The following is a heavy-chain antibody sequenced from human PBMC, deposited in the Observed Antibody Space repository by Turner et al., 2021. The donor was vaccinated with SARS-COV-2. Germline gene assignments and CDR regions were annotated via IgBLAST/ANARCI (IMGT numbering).Heavy chain of an antibody. V-gene: IGHV1-69*01. J-gene: IGHJ4*02. CDR1: GTFSSYA. D-gene: IGHD3-9*01. CDR3: ARCLGFDWLFPFDY. CDR2: IIPIFGTA. Sequence: GTFSSYAISWVRQAPGQGLEWMGGIIPIFGTANYAQKFQGRVTITADESTSTAYMELSSLRSEDTAVYYCARCLGFDWLFPFDYWGQGTLVTFSS.